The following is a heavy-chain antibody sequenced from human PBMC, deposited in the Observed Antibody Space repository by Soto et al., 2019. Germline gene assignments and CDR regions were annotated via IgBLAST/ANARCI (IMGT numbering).Heavy chain of an antibody. V-gene: IGHV3-30*18. CDR2: ISYDGSNK. D-gene: IGHD3-10*01. CDR1: GFTFSSYG. Sequence: QVQLVESGGGVVQPGRSLRLSCAASGFTFSSYGMHWVRQAPGKGLEWVAVISYDGSNKYYADSVKGRFTISRDNSKNTLYLQMNSLRAEHTAVYYCAKDRLIFSGGYYYYGMDVWGQGTTDTVSS. CDR3: AKDRLIFSGGYYYYGMDV. J-gene: IGHJ6*02.